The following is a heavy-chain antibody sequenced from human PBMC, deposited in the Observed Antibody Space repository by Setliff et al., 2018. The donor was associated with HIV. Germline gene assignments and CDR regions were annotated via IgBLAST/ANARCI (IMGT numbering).Heavy chain of an antibody. CDR3: ATLQSSGWPHGIEY. J-gene: IGHJ4*02. CDR1: GGSISRTNYY. V-gene: IGHV4-39*01. Sequence: SETLSLTCTVSGGSISRTNYYWSWIRQPPGKGLEWIGGIYYGGSTYYTSSLMGRVTISVDASKNQFSLKVNFVTASDTAVYYCATLQSSGWPHGIEYWGQGTLVTVSS. CDR2: IYYGGST. D-gene: IGHD6-19*01.